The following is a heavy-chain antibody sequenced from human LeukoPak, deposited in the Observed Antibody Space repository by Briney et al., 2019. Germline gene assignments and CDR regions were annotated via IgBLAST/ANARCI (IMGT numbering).Heavy chain of an antibody. J-gene: IGHJ5*01. Sequence: RTSETLSLTCTVSGGSISSGSYYWSWIRQPAGKGLEWIGRIYTSGSTNYNPSLKSRVTISVDTSKNQFSLKLSSVTAADTAVYYCAREGRGAVATQTNNWFDPWGQGTLVTVSS. CDR1: GGSISSGSYY. D-gene: IGHD6-19*01. CDR3: AREGRGAVATQTNNWFDP. CDR2: IYTSGST. V-gene: IGHV4-61*02.